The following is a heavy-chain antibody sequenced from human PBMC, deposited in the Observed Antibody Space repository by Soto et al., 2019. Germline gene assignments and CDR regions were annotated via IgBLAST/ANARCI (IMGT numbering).Heavy chain of an antibody. CDR3: ANFWGVADHDAFDI. D-gene: IGHD3-3*01. J-gene: IGHJ3*02. CDR2: ISYDGSNK. V-gene: IGHV3-30*18. CDR1: GFTFSSYG. Sequence: QVQLVESGGGVVQPGRSLRLSCAASGFTFSSYGMHWVRQAPGKGLEWVAVISYDGSNKYYADSVKGRFTISRDNSKNTLYLQMNSLRAEDTAVYYCANFWGVADHDAFDIWGLGTMVTVSS.